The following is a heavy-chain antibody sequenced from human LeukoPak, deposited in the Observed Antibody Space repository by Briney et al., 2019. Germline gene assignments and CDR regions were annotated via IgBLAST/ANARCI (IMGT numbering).Heavy chain of an antibody. J-gene: IGHJ6*03. D-gene: IGHD6-19*01. CDR1: GFTFSSYE. CDR2: ISSSGSTI. CDR3: ARDESSGWYFYYYYYMDV. Sequence: GGSLRLSCAASGFTFSSYEMNWVRQAPGKGLEWVSYISSSGSTIYYADSVKGRFTISRDNAKNSLYLQMNSLRAEDTAVYYCARDESSGWYFYYYYYMDVWGKGTTVTVSS. V-gene: IGHV3-48*03.